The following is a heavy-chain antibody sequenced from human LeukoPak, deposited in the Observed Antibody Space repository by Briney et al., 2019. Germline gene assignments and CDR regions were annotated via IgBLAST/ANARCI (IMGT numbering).Heavy chain of an antibody. CDR2: IYTSGST. V-gene: IGHV4-4*07. D-gene: IGHD3-3*01. CDR3: ARDGPYYDFWSGYCPLDY. J-gene: IGHJ4*02. Sequence: ETLSLTCTVSGGSISSYYWSWIRQPAGKGLEWIGRIYTSGSTNYNPSLKSRVTMSVDTSKNQFSLKLSSVTAADTAVYYCARDGPYYDFWSGYCPLDYWGQGTLVTVSS. CDR1: GGSISSYY.